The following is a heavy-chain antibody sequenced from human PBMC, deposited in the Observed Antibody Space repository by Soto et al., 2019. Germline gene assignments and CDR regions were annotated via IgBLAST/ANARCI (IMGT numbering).Heavy chain of an antibody. CDR1: GFTFSSYS. CDR3: ARDHVPVDTAMANN. J-gene: IGHJ4*02. Sequence: EVQLVESGGGLVKPGGSLRLSCAASGFTFSSYSMNWVRQAPGKGLEWVSSISSSSSYIYYADSVKGRFTISRDNAKNSLYLQMTSLRAEDTAVYYCARDHVPVDTAMANNWGQGTLVTVSS. CDR2: ISSSSSYI. V-gene: IGHV3-21*01. D-gene: IGHD5-18*01.